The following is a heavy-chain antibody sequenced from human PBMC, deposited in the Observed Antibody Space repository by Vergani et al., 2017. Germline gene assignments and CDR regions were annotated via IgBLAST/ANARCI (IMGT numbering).Heavy chain of an antibody. CDR3: AREGGEYDKDALDV. V-gene: IGHV4-61*02. J-gene: IGHJ3*01. Sequence: QVQLQESGPGLVKPSQTLSLTCTVSGGSFRTGRQSWTWLRQSAGKGLGWIGRIYTSGATNYNPSLRSRAIMSVEASKKQFSLKLTSVTAADTAVYYCAREGGEYDKDALDVWGQGTKVTVTS. CDR2: IYTSGAT. CDR1: GGSFRTGRQS. D-gene: IGHD2-21*01.